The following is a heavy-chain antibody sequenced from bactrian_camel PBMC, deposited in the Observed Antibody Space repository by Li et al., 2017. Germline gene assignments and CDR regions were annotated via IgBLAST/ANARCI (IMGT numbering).Heavy chain of an antibody. CDR3: AAALQPSDECLLIESQYHY. CDR1: GFTFRDTR. CDR2: KVDGKSWT. Sequence: DVQLVESGGGLVQPGGSLRLSCATFGFTFRDTRMAWVRQAPGKEREGVAYKVDGKSWTYYADSVKGRFTISQDNAKNTLYLQLTSLRPEDTAMYYCAAALQPSDECLLIESQYHYWGQGTQVTVSS. V-gene: IGHV3S31*01. J-gene: IGHJ4*01.